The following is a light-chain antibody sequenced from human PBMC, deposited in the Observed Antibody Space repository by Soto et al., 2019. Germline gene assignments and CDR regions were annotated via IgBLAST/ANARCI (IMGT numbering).Light chain of an antibody. CDR1: QSVSSTY. Sequence: EIVLTQSPDTLSLSPGERATLYCRASQSVSSTYLAWFQQKPGQTPRLLISGASSRATGIPDRFSGSGSGTDFSLTISRLEPEDFAVYWCQVYGSSPLFTFGPGTKVDNK. CDR3: QVYGSSPLFT. V-gene: IGKV3-20*01. CDR2: GAS. J-gene: IGKJ3*01.